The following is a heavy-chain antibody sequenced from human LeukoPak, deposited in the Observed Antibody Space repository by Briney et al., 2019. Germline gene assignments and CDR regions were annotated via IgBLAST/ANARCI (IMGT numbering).Heavy chain of an antibody. V-gene: IGHV3-23*01. D-gene: IGHD6-19*01. Sequence: GGSLRLSCAASGFTFSSYAMSWVRQAPGKGLEWVSAISGSGGSTYYADSVKGLFTISRDNSKNTLYLQMNSLRAEDTAVYYCAKLDSSGWSYDAFDIWGQGTMVTVSS. J-gene: IGHJ3*02. CDR1: GFTFSSYA. CDR3: AKLDSSGWSYDAFDI. CDR2: ISGSGGST.